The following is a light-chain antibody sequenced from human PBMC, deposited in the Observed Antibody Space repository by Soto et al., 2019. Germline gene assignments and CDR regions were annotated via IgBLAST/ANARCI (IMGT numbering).Light chain of an antibody. Sequence: QSVLTQPPSVSGAPRQKVTISCSGSNSNIGNNAVNWYQQFAGKAPKLLIYYDDLLTLGVSDRFSGSKSGTSASLAISGLQSEDEATYYCEAWDDSLDGPVFGGGTKLTFL. CDR1: NSNIGNNA. V-gene: IGLV1-36*01. CDR3: EAWDDSLDGPV. J-gene: IGLJ3*02. CDR2: YDD.